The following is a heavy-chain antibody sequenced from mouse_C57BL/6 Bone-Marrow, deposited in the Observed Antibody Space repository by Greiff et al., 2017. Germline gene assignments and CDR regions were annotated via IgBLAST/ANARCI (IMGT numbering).Heavy chain of an antibody. CDR2: INPNYGTT. CDR1: GYSFTDYN. CDR3: ARWDYDGNYYAMDY. D-gene: IGHD2-4*01. J-gene: IGHJ4*01. Sequence: EVQLVESGPELVKPGASVKISCKASGYSFTDYNMNWVKQSNGKSLEWIGVINPNYGTTSYNQKFKGKATLTVDQSSSTAYMQLNSLTSEDSAVYYCARWDYDGNYYAMDYWGQGTSVTVSS. V-gene: IGHV1-39*01.